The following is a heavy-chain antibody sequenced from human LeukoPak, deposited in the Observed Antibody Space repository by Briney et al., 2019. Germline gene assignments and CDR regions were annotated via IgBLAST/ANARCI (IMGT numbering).Heavy chain of an antibody. D-gene: IGHD3-9*01. CDR1: GYTFTSYG. CDR2: ISAYNGNT. CDR3: ARVKYYDILTGPDY. V-gene: IGHV1-18*04. J-gene: IGHJ4*02. Sequence: ASVKVSCKASGYTFTSYGISWVRQAPGQGLEWMGWISAYNGNTNYAQKLQGRVTMTTDTSTSTAYMELRSLRSDDTAVYYCARVKYYDILTGPDYWGRGTLVTVSS.